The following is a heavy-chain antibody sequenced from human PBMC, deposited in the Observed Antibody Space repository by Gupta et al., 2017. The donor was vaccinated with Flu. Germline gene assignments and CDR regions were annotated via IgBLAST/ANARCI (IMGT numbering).Heavy chain of an antibody. D-gene: IGHD2-2*01. V-gene: IGHV4-61*02. J-gene: IGHJ4*02. CDR2: IYPRGST. CDR3: ARDMPGFNVFDT. CDR1: DDSISSGAYY. Sequence: QVRLQESGPRLVRPSQTLSLTCTVSDDSISSGAYYWAWVRQPVGKRLEWIGHIYPRGSTSYNPSLKSRVAISVDTSKRQFSLRLSSVIAADTAIYYCARDMPGFNVFDTWGQGILVTVSS.